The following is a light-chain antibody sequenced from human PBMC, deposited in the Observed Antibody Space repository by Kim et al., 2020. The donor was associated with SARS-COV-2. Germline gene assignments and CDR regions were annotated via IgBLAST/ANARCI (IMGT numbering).Light chain of an antibody. CDR1: QSVSSY. V-gene: IGKV3-11*01. CDR2: DAS. CDR3: QQREG. Sequence: EIVLTQSPATLSLSPGERATLSCRASQSVSSYLAWYQQKPGQAPRLLIYDASNRATGIPARFSGSGSGTDFTLTISSLEPEDFAVHYCQQREGFGQGTKLEI. J-gene: IGKJ2*03.